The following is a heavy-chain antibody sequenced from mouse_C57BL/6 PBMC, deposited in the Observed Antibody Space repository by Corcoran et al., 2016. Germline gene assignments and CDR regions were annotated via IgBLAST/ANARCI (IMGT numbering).Heavy chain of an antibody. D-gene: IGHD2-4*01. V-gene: IGHV9-3*01. J-gene: IGHJ3*01. CDR3: ARGGIYYDYDDEGWFAY. CDR1: GYTFTTYG. CDR2: INTYSGVP. Sequence: QIQLVQSGPELKKPGETVKISCKASGYTFTTYGMSWVKQAPGKGLKWMGWINTYSGVPTYADDFKGRFAFSLETSASTAYLPINNLKNEDTATYFCARGGIYYDYDDEGWFAYWGQGTLVTVSA.